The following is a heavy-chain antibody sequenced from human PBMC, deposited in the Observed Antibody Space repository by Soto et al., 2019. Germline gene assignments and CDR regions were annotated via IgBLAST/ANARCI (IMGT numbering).Heavy chain of an antibody. CDR3: ARGGPEHSSSHKYGFDV. CDR1: GGSISNDDFS. Sequence: QVQLQESGPGLVRSSQTLSLTCTVSGGSISNDDFSWTWIRHLPGRGLELIGNVSDWGGVHSNPSLQIRLTISVDTSKSQFSMKLMSLTAADTAVYFCARGGPEHSSSHKYGFDVWGQGATVIVSS. J-gene: IGHJ6*02. V-gene: IGHV4-31*03. D-gene: IGHD6-19*01. CDR2: VSDWGGV.